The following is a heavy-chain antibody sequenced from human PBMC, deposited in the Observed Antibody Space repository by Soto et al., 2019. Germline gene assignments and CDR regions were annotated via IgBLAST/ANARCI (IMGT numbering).Heavy chain of an antibody. CDR1: GFTFSTYG. Sequence: QVQLVESGGGVVQPGRSLRLSCAASGFTFSTYGMHWVRQAPGKGLEWVAVISYDGSNKYYADSVKGRFTIPRDNSKNTLFLQMSTLGAEDRALYYCAKGFSYSVFDYWGQGTLVTVSS. CDR3: AKGFSYSVFDY. J-gene: IGHJ4*02. V-gene: IGHV3-30*18. D-gene: IGHD5-18*01. CDR2: ISYDGSNK.